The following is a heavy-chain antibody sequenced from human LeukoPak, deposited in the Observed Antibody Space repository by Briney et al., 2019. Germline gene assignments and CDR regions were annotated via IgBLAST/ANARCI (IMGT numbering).Heavy chain of an antibody. D-gene: IGHD3-10*01. CDR2: IYHSGST. CDR1: GGSISSSNW. Sequence: PSGTLSLTCAVSGGSISSSNWWSWVRQPPGKGLEWIGEIYHSGSTNYNPSLKSRVTISVDKSKNQFSLKLSSVTAADTAVYYCARDVLLWFGEFSVDAFDIWGQGTMVTVSS. J-gene: IGHJ3*02. CDR3: ARDVLLWFGEFSVDAFDI. V-gene: IGHV4-4*02.